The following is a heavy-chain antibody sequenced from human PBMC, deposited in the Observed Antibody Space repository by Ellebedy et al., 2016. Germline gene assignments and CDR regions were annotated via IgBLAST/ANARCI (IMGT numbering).Heavy chain of an antibody. V-gene: IGHV3-21*05. CDR2: ISSSSSYI. CDR1: GITFSSFS. J-gene: IGHJ4*02. CDR3: VRTRRVSVTAVTPNYFDY. D-gene: IGHD4-17*01. Sequence: GGSLRLSXEASGITFSSFSMNWIRTAPGKGLEWVSYISSSSSYIYYADSMKGRFTISRDNAKNSLYLQMNSLRAEDTAVYYCVRTRRVSVTAVTPNYFDYWGQGTPVTVSS.